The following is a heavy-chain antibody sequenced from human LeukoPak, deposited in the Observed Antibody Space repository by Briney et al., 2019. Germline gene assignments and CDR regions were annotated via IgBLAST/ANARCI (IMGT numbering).Heavy chain of an antibody. CDR3: ARGDDDYLVY. CDR2: ISGSGGGT. J-gene: IGHJ4*02. CDR1: GFTFSSYA. D-gene: IGHD3-3*01. Sequence: GGSLRLSCAASGFTFSSYAMSWVRQAPGKGLEWVSAISGSGGGTYYADSVKGRFTISRDNSKNTLYLQMNSLRAEDTAVYYCARGDDDYLVYWGQGTLVTVSS. V-gene: IGHV3-23*01.